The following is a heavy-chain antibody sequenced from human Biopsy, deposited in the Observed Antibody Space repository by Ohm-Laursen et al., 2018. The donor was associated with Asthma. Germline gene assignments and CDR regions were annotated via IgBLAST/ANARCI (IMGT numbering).Heavy chain of an antibody. J-gene: IGHJ4*02. Sequence: SSVKVSRKISGYNLTDLSMHWVRQAPGQGLEWMGGHDHEEGGTVNARRFQGRVTMTEDTSTDTAYMELSSLSSDDTAVYYCASDFPKDYVRYNFQFWGQGTLVTVSS. CDR2: HDHEEGGT. CDR3: ASDFPKDYVRYNFQF. CDR1: GYNLTDLS. V-gene: IGHV1-24*01. D-gene: IGHD4-17*01.